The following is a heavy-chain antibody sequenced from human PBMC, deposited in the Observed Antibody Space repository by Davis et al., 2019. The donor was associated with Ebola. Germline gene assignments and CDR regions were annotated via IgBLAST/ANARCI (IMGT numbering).Heavy chain of an antibody. V-gene: IGHV4-34*01. Sequence: SETLSLTCAVYGGSFSGYYWSWIRQPPGKGLEWIGEINYSGSTNYNPSLKSRVTISVDTSKNQFSLKLSSVTAADTAVYYCAGGYSSSWYDYWGQGTLVTVSS. J-gene: IGHJ4*02. D-gene: IGHD6-13*01. CDR3: AGGYSSSWYDY. CDR1: GGSFSGYY. CDR2: INYSGST.